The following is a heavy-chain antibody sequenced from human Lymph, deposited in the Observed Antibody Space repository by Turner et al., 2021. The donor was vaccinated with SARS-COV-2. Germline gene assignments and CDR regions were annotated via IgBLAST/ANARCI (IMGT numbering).Heavy chain of an antibody. V-gene: IGHV3-48*03. J-gene: IGHJ4*02. D-gene: IGHD2-21*02. Sequence: EVQLVESGGGLVQPGVSLRLSCAASGFTFSSYEMNWVRQAPGKGLEWGSDISSSGSTIYYADSVKGRFTISRDNAKNSLYLQMNSLRAEDTAIYYCAREPLVVVTAGFDYWGQGTLVTVSS. CDR3: AREPLVVVTAGFDY. CDR1: GFTFSSYE. CDR2: ISSSGSTI.